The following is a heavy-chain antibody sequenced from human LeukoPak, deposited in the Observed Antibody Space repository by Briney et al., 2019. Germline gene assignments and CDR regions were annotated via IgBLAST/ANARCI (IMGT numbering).Heavy chain of an antibody. J-gene: IGHJ4*02. CDR1: GFTFTSYA. CDR3: ARGGVYIGSFFDY. D-gene: IGHD1-26*01. Sequence: GGSLRLSCAASGFTFTSYAMSWVRQAPGKGLEWISAITGSGGSTYYADSVKGRFTISRDNSKNTLYLQINSLTVDDAALYYCARGGVYIGSFFDYWGQGTLVTVSS. CDR2: ITGSGGST. V-gene: IGHV3-23*01.